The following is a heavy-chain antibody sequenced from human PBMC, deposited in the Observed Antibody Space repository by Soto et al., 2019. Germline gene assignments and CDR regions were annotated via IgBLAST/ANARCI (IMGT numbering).Heavy chain of an antibody. V-gene: IGHV5-51*01. Sequence: GESLKIACRGCGYSFSSYRLGWVRQVPGKGLEWMGIISPGDSDTKYSQSFQGQVTISADKSISTAFLQWNSLKASDTAMYYCARHATYYDILSGYYFDYWGQGTLVTVSS. CDR2: ISPGDSDT. CDR3: ARHATYYDILSGYYFDY. CDR1: GYSFSSYR. J-gene: IGHJ4*02. D-gene: IGHD3-9*01.